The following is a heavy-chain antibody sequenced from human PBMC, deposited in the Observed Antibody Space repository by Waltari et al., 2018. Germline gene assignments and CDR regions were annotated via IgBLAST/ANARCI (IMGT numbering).Heavy chain of an antibody. CDR1: GGTFSSYA. J-gene: IGHJ6*03. CDR2: IIPILGIA. D-gene: IGHD3-3*01. Sequence: QVQLVQSGAEVKKPGSSVKVSCKASGGTFSSYAISWVRQAPGQGLEWMGGIIPILGIANYAQKCQGRVTITADKSTSTAYMELSSLRSEDTAVYYCARDLRSGSSSDYYYYMDVWGKGTTVTVSS. V-gene: IGHV1-69*10. CDR3: ARDLRSGSSSDYYYYMDV.